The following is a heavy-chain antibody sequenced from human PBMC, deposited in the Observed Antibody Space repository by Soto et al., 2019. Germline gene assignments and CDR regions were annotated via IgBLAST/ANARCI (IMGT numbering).Heavy chain of an antibody. Sequence: EVQLLESGGGLFQPGGSLRLSCAASGFTFNNYAMSWVRQAPGKGLEWVSTITGGGAGTYYADSVKGRFTISRDNSNNMLYLQMNSLRVEDTALYYCAKCFRNYAADNFDNWGQGTLVTVSS. CDR2: ITGGGAGT. J-gene: IGHJ4*02. D-gene: IGHD4-4*01. V-gene: IGHV3-23*01. CDR3: AKCFRNYAADNFDN. CDR1: GFTFNNYA.